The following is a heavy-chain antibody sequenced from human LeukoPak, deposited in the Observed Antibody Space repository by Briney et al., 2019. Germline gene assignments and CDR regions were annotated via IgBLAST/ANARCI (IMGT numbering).Heavy chain of an antibody. CDR2: ISSSGSTI. D-gene: IGHD2-15*01. Sequence: GGSLRLSCAASGFTFSSYEMNWVRQAPGKGLEWVSYISSSGSTIYYADSVKGRFTISRDNAKNSLYLQMNSLRAEDTAVYYCARGRSCCSGGSCYELDYWGQGTLVTVSS. CDR3: ARGRSCCSGGSCYELDY. J-gene: IGHJ4*02. V-gene: IGHV3-48*03. CDR1: GFTFSSYE.